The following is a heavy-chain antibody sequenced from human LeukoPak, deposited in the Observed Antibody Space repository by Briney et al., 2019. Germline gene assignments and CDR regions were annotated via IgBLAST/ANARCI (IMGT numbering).Heavy chain of an antibody. CDR3: ARDRGYSNYVADY. D-gene: IGHD4-11*01. J-gene: IGHJ4*02. CDR2: IYTSGST. Sequence: SQTLSLTCTVSGGSISRGSYFWSWIRQPAGKGLEWIGRIYTSGSTSYNPSLKSRVTISVDMSKNQFSLNLNSVTAADTAVYYCARDRGYSNYVADYWGQGTLVTVSS. CDR1: GGSISRGSYF. V-gene: IGHV4-61*02.